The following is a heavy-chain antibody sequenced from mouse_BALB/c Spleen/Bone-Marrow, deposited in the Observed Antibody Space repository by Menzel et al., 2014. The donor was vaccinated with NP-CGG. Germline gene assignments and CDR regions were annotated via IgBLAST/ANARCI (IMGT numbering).Heavy chain of an antibody. D-gene: IGHD2-2*01. CDR2: IDPANGNT. CDR3: ARNYGYGKSFAY. CDR1: GFNIKDTY. J-gene: IGHJ3*01. V-gene: IGHV14-3*02. Sequence: DVQLQESGAELVKPGASVKLSCTASGFNIKDTYMHWVKQRPEQGLEWIGRIDPANGNTKYDPKFQGKATTTADTSSNTAYLQLSSLTSEDTAVYYCARNYGYGKSFAYWGQGTLVTVSA.